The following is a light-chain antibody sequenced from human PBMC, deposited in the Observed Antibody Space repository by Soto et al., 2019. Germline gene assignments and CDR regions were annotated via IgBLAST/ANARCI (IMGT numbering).Light chain of an antibody. J-gene: IGKJ5*01. V-gene: IGKV1-9*01. CDR2: TAS. Sequence: DIQLTQSPSVLSASIGDRVTITCGASEDIRSYLAWYQQKPGKAPNLLIHTASTLQGGVPSSFSRSGSGTEFTLTISSLQPEDVATYYYQQRKGYPITFGQGTRLQIK. CDR3: QQRKGYPIT. CDR1: EDIRSY.